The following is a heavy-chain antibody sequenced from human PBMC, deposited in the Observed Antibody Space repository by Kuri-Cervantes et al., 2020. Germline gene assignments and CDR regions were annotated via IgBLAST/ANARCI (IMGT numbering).Heavy chain of an antibody. D-gene: IGHD1-7*01. Sequence: GGSLRLSCAAFSSYWMHWVRQAPGKGLVWVSRINSDGSSTSYADSVKGRFTISRDNAKKSLYLQMNSLIADDTAVYYCAKVNWNYGIWFDPWGQGTLVTVSS. V-gene: IGHV3-74*01. CDR1: SSYW. J-gene: IGHJ5*02. CDR2: INSDGSST. CDR3: AKVNWNYGIWFDP.